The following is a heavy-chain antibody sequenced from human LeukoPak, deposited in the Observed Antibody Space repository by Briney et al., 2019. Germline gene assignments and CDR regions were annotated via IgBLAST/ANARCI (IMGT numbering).Heavy chain of an antibody. Sequence: GGSLRLSCAASGFTFSSYSMNWVRQAPGKGLEWVSYISSSSSTIYYADSVKGRFTISRDNAKNSLYLQMNSLRAEDTAVYYCARGTHIVVVPAAPPHYYYYGMDVWGQGTTVTVSS. CDR3: ARGTHIVVVPAAPPHYYYYGMDV. V-gene: IGHV3-48*04. CDR1: GFTFSSYS. CDR2: ISSSSSTI. J-gene: IGHJ6*02. D-gene: IGHD2-2*01.